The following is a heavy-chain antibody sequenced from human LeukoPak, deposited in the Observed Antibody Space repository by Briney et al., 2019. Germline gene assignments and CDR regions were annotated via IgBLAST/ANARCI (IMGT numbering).Heavy chain of an antibody. CDR1: GFTFSSYS. CDR3: AKDTSPYSSSWYDY. D-gene: IGHD6-13*01. J-gene: IGHJ4*02. CDR2: ISSSSSTI. Sequence: GGSLRLSCAASGFTFSSYSMIWVRQAPGKGLEWVSYISSSSSTIYYTDSVKGRFTISRDNAKNSLYLQMNSLRAEDTALYYCAKDTSPYSSSWYDYWGQGTLVTVSS. V-gene: IGHV3-48*04.